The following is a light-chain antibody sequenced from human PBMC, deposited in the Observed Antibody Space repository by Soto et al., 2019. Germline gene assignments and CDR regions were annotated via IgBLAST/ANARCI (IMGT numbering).Light chain of an antibody. J-gene: IGKJ1*01. CDR1: QGIRKD. V-gene: IGKV1-6*01. Sequence: AIEMTQSPSSLSASLGDRVTITCRASQGIRKDFGWYQQKPGRAPKLLNYAASRLQGGVPTSFGSSGCATDFTINSSSLQDEDVAYYSCLQDCNFPHTFGQGTKMDIK. CDR2: AAS. CDR3: LQDCNFPHT.